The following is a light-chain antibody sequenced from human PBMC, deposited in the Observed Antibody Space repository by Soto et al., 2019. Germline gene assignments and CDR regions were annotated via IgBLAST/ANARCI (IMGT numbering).Light chain of an antibody. V-gene: IGKV1-5*01. CDR1: QSIRSW. J-gene: IGKJ4*01. CDR3: QQYVSYSPRT. CDR2: DAY. Sequence: DIQMTQSPSILSASVGDRVTITCRASQSIRSWLAWYQQKPGKAPQLLIYDAYSLESGGPSRLCGRSSGTEVTLTIAGLQPEEVATYYCQQYVSYSPRTFGGGTKVEIK.